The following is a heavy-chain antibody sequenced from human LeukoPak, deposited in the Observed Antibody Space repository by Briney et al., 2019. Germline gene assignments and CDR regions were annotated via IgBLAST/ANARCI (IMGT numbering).Heavy chain of an antibody. CDR1: GYTFTGYG. V-gene: IGHV1-18*01. Sequence: GASVKVSCKASGYTFTGYGITWVRQAPGQGLEWMGWISAYNGNTNYAQQLQGRVTMTTDTSTNTAYMELTSLRSEDTAVYYCATLEYYYGSGSRYYFDYWGQGTLVTVSS. CDR3: ATLEYYYGSGSRYYFDY. J-gene: IGHJ4*02. D-gene: IGHD3-10*01. CDR2: ISAYNGNT.